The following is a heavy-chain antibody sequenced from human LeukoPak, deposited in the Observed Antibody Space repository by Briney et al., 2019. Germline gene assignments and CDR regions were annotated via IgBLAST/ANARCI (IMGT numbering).Heavy chain of an antibody. V-gene: IGHV3-30-3*01. CDR3: ARDPYSYGPGGYYYYYYGMDV. J-gene: IGHJ6*02. Sequence: GGSLRLSCAASGFTFSSYAMHWVRQAPGKGLEWVAVISYDGSNKYYADSVKGRFTISRDNSKNTLYPQMNSLRAEDTAVYYCARDPYSYGPGGYYYYYYGMDVWGQGTTVTVSS. D-gene: IGHD5-18*01. CDR1: GFTFSSYA. CDR2: ISYDGSNK.